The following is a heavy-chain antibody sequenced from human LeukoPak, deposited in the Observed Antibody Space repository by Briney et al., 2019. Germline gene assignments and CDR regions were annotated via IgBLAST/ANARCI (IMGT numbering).Heavy chain of an antibody. J-gene: IGHJ4*02. CDR1: GGSFSGYY. CDR3: ARDRAVRYGDYDGYFDY. CDR2: IYTSGST. D-gene: IGHD4-17*01. V-gene: IGHV4-4*07. Sequence: KPSETLSLTCAVYGGSFSGYYWSWIRQPAGKGLEWIGRIYTSGSTNYNPSLKSRVTMSVDTSKNQFSLKLSSVTAADTAVYYCARDRAVRYGDYDGYFDYWGQGTLVTVSS.